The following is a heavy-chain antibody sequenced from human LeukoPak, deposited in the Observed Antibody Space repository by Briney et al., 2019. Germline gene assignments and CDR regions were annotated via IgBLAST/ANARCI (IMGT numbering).Heavy chain of an antibody. D-gene: IGHD3-22*01. CDR3: ARGGHSSGYYSLDY. Sequence: PSETLSLTCTVSGGSISSYYWSWIRQPPGKGLEWIGYIYYSGSTTYNPSLKSRVTISVDTSKNQFSLKLSSVTAADTAVYYCARGGHSSGYYSLDYWGQGTLVTVSS. CDR2: IYYSGST. V-gene: IGHV4-59*01. CDR1: GGSISSYY. J-gene: IGHJ4*02.